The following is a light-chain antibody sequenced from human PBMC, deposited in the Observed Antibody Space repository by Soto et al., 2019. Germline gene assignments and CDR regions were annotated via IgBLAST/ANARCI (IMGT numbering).Light chain of an antibody. Sequence: DIQMTQSPSSVSASVGDRVTITCRASQSISSWLAWYQQKPGKAPKLLIYDASSLESGVPSRFSGSGSGTEFTLTISSLQPDDFATYYYQQYNSYSGTFGQGTKVDIK. CDR3: QQYNSYSGT. V-gene: IGKV1-5*01. CDR1: QSISSW. J-gene: IGKJ1*01. CDR2: DAS.